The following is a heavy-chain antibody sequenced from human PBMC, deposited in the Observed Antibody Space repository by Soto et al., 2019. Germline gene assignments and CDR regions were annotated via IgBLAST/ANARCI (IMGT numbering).Heavy chain of an antibody. V-gene: IGHV1-8*01. Sequence: QVQLVQSGAEVKKPGASVKVSCKASGYTFTSYDINWVRQATGQGLEWMGWMNPNSGNTGYAQKFQGRVTMTRNTSISTAYMELSSLRSEDTAVYYCARGESCSGGSCKNNWFDPWGQGTLVTVSS. CDR1: GYTFTSYD. D-gene: IGHD2-15*01. J-gene: IGHJ5*02. CDR3: ARGESCSGGSCKNNWFDP. CDR2: MNPNSGNT.